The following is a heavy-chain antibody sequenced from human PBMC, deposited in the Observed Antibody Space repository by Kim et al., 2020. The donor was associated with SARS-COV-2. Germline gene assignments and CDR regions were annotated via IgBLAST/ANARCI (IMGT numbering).Heavy chain of an antibody. CDR3: ARHRSGWGYPNIDY. J-gene: IGHJ4*02. V-gene: IGHV4-59*08. CDR2: IYYSGST. D-gene: IGHD6-19*01. Sequence: SETLSLTCTVSGGYISSYYWSWIRQPPGKGLEWIGYIYYSGSTTYSPSLKSRVTISVDMSKNQFSLKLSSVTAADTAVYYCARHRSGWGYPNIDYWGQGT. CDR1: GGYISSYY.